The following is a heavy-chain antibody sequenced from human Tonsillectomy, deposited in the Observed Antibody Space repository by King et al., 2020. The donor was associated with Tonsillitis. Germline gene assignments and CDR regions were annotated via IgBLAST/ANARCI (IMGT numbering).Heavy chain of an antibody. Sequence: QLVQSGAEVKKPGSSVKVSCKASGGTFSSYAISWVRQAPGQGLEWMGGIIPIFGTANYAQKFQGRVTITADESTCTAYMELSSLRSEDTSVYDCARDEGYCRSTSCDRLDYNYGMDVWGKGTTVTVSS. CDR2: IIPIFGTA. CDR1: GGTFSSYA. D-gene: IGHD2-2*02. V-gene: IGHV1-69*01. CDR3: ARDEGYCRSTSCDRLDYNYGMDV. J-gene: IGHJ6*04.